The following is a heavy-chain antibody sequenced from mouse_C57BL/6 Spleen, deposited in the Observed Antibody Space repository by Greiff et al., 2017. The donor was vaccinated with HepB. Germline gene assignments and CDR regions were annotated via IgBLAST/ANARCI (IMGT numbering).Heavy chain of an antibody. V-gene: IGHV5-4*01. CDR1: RFTFSSYA. J-gene: IGHJ2*01. CDR3: ARDTTMVTTEGLFDY. Sequence: EVQLVESGGGLVKPGGSLKLSCAASRFTFSSYAMSWVRQTPEKRLEWVATISDGGSYTYYPDNVKGRFTISRDNAKNNLYLQMSHLKSEDTAMYYCARDTTMVTTEGLFDYWGQGTTLTVSS. D-gene: IGHD2-2*01. CDR2: ISDGGSYT.